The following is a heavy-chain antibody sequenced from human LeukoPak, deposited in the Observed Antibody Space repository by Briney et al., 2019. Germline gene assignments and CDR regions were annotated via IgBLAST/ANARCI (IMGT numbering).Heavy chain of an antibody. Sequence: GGSLRLSCAASGFTFSSNWMHWVRQAPGKGLVWVSCINSDGSSTNYADSVKGRFTVSRDNSKNTLYLQMNSLRAEDTAVYYCAKDLLARPDYWGQGTLVTVSS. J-gene: IGHJ4*02. CDR3: AKDLLARPDY. CDR1: GFTFSSNW. V-gene: IGHV3-74*01. CDR2: INSDGSST. D-gene: IGHD2/OR15-2a*01.